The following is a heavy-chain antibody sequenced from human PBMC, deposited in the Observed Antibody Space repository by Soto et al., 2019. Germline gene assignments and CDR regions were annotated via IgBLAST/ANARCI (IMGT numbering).Heavy chain of an antibody. V-gene: IGHV1-2*04. CDR1: GYTFSDYY. Sequence: GASVKVSCKASGYTFSDYYIHWVRQAPGQGLEWMGWINPDTGGTDYKQKFQGWVTMTRDTSISTAYMELSSLKSDDTAVYYCASTYSSGWLPLDFWGQGTLVTVSS. CDR3: ASTYSSGWLPLDF. J-gene: IGHJ4*02. CDR2: INPDTGGT. D-gene: IGHD6-19*01.